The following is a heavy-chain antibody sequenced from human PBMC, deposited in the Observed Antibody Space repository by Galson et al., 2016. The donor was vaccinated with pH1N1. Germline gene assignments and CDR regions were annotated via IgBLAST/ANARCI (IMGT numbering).Heavy chain of an antibody. V-gene: IGHV3-30*04. CDR2: ISDDGSKT. CDR1: GFTFKNYA. J-gene: IGHJ5*01. D-gene: IGHD1-1*01. CDR3: TKANAGGTSDIIDS. Sequence: SLRLSCAASGFTFKNYAMHWVRQAPGMGLEWVGVISDDGSKTWSRDSLKGRFIVSRDNSKNTLYLQMDSLRGEDSAVYYCTKANAGGTSDIIDSWGQGTLVAVSP.